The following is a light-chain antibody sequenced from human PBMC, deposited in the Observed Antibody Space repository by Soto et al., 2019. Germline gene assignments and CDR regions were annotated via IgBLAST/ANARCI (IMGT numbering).Light chain of an antibody. V-gene: IGLV2-14*03. CDR3: CSYTSSSTPVV. J-gene: IGLJ2*01. CDR2: DVS. CDR1: SSDVGGYNY. Sequence: QSVLTQPASVSGSPGQSITISCTGTSSDVGGYNYVSWYQQHPGKAPELMIYDVSNRPSGVSNRFSGSKSGNTASLTISGLQAEDEADYYCCSYTSSSTPVVFGGGTKLTVL.